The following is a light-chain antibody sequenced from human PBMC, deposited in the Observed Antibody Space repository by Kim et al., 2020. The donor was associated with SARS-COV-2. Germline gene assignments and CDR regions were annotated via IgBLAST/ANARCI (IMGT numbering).Light chain of an antibody. CDR1: QGIGSW. CDR2: PAS. J-gene: IGKJ4*01. CDR3: QQANSYPLT. V-gene: IGKV1-12*01. Sequence: DIQMTQSPSSVSASVGERVTMTCRASQGIGSWLAWYQQKPWKAPKVLIYPASSLQSGVPSRFSGSGSGTEFTLTISSLQPEDVAIYYCQQANSYPLTFAGGTKLEI.